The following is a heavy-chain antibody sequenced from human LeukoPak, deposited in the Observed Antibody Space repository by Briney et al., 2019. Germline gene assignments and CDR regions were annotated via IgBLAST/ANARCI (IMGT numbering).Heavy chain of an antibody. CDR2: INSDGSTT. D-gene: IGHD6-13*01. V-gene: IGHV3-74*01. CDR1: GFTLNGYW. Sequence: PGGSLGLSCAAPGFTLNGYWMHWVRQAPGKGLVWVSRINSDGSTTSYADSVKGRFTISRDNSKNTLYLQMNSLRAEDTAVYYCAKAELGIAAAGTNFDYWGQGTLVTVSS. J-gene: IGHJ4*02. CDR3: AKAELGIAAAGTNFDY.